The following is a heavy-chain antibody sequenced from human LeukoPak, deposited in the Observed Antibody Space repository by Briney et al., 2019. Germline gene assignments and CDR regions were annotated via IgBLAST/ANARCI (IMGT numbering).Heavy chain of an antibody. CDR3: ARGVQELRYFDWLLDQYYFDY. J-gene: IGHJ4*02. V-gene: IGHV4-39*01. CDR2: IYYSGST. D-gene: IGHD3-9*01. Sequence: GSLRLSCAASGFTFSSYAMSWIRQPPGKGLEWIGSIYYSGSTYYNPSLKSRVTISVDTSKNQFSLKLSSVTAADTAVYYCARGVQELRYFDWLLDQYYFDYWGQGTLVTVSS. CDR1: GFTFSSYA.